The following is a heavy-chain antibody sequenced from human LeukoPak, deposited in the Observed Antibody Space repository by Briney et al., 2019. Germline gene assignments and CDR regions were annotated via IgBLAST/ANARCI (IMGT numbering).Heavy chain of an antibody. D-gene: IGHD6-13*01. J-gene: IGHJ4*02. Sequence: GGSLRLSCAASGFTFSSYGMHWVRQAPGKGLEWVAFIRYDGSNKYYADSVKGRFTISRDNSKNTLYLQMNSLRAEDTAVYYCAKNTGYSSSWYSPGTVDYWGQGTLVTVSS. CDR2: IRYDGSNK. CDR1: GFTFSSYG. CDR3: AKNTGYSSSWYSPGTVDY. V-gene: IGHV3-30*02.